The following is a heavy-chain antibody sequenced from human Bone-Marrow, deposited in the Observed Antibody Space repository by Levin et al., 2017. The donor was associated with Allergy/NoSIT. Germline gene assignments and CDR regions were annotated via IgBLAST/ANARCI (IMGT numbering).Heavy chain of an antibody. CDR2: IHTGKGKT. CDR1: GYTFTSYS. D-gene: IGHD6-25*01. J-gene: IGHJ4*02. CDR3: PRLERTGGAAAFSFPF. Sequence: GASVKVSCKTSGYTFTSYSIHWVRQAPGQRPEWMGWIHTGKGKTHYSQKFQGRVNLTTDTSSNTAYMELNSLTSEDRAVYCCPRLERTGGAAAFSFPFWGQGTLVTVSS. V-gene: IGHV1-3*04.